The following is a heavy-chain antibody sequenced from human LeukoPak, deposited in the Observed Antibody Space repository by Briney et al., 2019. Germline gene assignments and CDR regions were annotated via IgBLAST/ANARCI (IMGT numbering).Heavy chain of an antibody. D-gene: IGHD6-6*01. CDR2: INPNSGGI. CDR3: ARTYSSSSFDY. J-gene: IGHJ4*02. V-gene: IGHV1-2*02. Sequence: GASVKVSCKASGYTFTGYYMHWVRQAPGQGLEWMGWINPNSGGINYAQKFQGRVTMTRDTSISTAYMELSRLRSDDTAVYYCARTYSSSSFDYWGQGTLVTVSS. CDR1: GYTFTGYY.